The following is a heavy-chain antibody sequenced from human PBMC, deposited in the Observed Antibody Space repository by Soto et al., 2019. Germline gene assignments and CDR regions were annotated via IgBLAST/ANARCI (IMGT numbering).Heavy chain of an antibody. D-gene: IGHD2-15*01. V-gene: IGHV4-34*01. CDR2: INHSGST. J-gene: IGHJ6*02. CDR3: ASGSGYCSGGSCFGYDYGMDV. Sequence: PSETLSLTCAVYGGSFGVYYWSLIRQPPGKGLEWIGEINHSGSTNYNPSLKSRVTISVDKSKNQFSLKLSSVTAADTAVYYCASGSGYCSGGSCFGYDYGMDVWGQGTTVTVSS. CDR1: GGSFGVYY.